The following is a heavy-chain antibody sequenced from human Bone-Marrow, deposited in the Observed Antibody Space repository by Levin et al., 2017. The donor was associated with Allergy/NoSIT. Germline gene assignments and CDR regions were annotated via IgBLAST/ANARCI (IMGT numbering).Heavy chain of an antibody. V-gene: IGHV4-34*01. Sequence: SQTLSLTCAVYGGSLSDVQWGWIRQAPGRGLEWIGEIKHSGSTNYNPSLKSRVTLSLDTSKNQFSLNLTSVTAADTALYFCARVSKNYYFYYMDVWGEGSTVTVSS. CDR2: IKHSGST. CDR3: ARVSKNYYFYYMDV. CDR1: GGSLSDVQ. J-gene: IGHJ6*03.